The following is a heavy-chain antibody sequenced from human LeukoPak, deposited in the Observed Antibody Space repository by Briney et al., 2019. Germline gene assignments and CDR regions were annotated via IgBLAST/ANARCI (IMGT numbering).Heavy chain of an antibody. Sequence: PGGSLRLSCAASGFTFSSYAMYWVRQAPGKGLEWVLGVSDSGDGTHYADSVKGRFTISRDNSKNTLYLQMDNLSGEDTAVYYCAKDRACGQWNCQGSDYWGQGTLVTVSS. D-gene: IGHD1-7*01. J-gene: IGHJ4*02. V-gene: IGHV3-23*01. CDR1: GFTFSSYA. CDR2: VSDSGDGT. CDR3: AKDRACGQWNCQGSDY.